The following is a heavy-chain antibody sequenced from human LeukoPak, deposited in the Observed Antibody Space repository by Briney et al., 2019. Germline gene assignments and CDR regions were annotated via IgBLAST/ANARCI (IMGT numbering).Heavy chain of an antibody. Sequence: SETLSLTCTVSGGSISSSSYYWGWIRQPPGQGLEWIGSIYHSGSTYYNPSLKSRVTISVDTSKNQFSLRLSSVTAADTAVYYCARAVDTAMVMDYWGQGTLVTVSS. CDR1: GGSISSSSYY. CDR3: ARAVDTAMVMDY. J-gene: IGHJ4*02. D-gene: IGHD5-18*01. V-gene: IGHV4-39*07. CDR2: IYHSGST.